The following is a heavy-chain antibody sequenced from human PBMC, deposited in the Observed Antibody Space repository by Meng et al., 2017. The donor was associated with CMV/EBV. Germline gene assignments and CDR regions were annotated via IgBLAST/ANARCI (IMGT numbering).Heavy chain of an antibody. D-gene: IGHD2-2*01. CDR2: IYTSGST. V-gene: IGHV4-4*07. CDR1: GGSISSYY. CDR3: ARDLMNCSSTSCANWFDP. Sequence: QPPLQESGPGLVKPSETLSLTCTVSGGSISSYYWSWIRQPAGNGLEWIGRIYTSGSTNYNPSLKSRVTMSVDTSKNQFSLKLSSVTAADTAVYYCARDLMNCSSTSCANWFDPWGQGTLVTVSS. J-gene: IGHJ5*02.